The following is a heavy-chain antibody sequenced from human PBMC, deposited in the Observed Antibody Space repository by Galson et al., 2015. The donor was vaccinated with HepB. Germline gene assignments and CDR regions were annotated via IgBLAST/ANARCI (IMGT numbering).Heavy chain of an antibody. D-gene: IGHD3-16*01. V-gene: IGHV1-3*04. CDR1: GYTFSTFA. CDR2: INTGNGNT. CDR3: ARVGADMLTSFEH. Sequence: SVKVSCKASGYTFSTFAIHWLRQAPGQGLEWLGWINTGNGNTKYSQKLQDRVTLTRDTSATTAHMELNSLRSEDTAVYFCARVGADMLTSFEHWGQGTLVSVSS. J-gene: IGHJ4*02.